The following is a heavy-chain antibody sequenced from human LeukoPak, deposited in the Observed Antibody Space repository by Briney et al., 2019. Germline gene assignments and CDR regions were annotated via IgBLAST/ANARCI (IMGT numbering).Heavy chain of an antibody. J-gene: IGHJ4*02. V-gene: IGHV1-3*01. CDR1: GYTFINYA. CDR2: FNAYNGDT. CDR3: NIVVVTATDYFDY. Sequence: PAASVKVSCKASGYTFINYAIHWVRQAPGQRLEWMGWFNAYNGDTEYSQKFQGRVTITRDTSASTAYMELSSLRSEDTAVYYCNIVVVTATDYFDYWGQGTLVTVSS. D-gene: IGHD2-21*02.